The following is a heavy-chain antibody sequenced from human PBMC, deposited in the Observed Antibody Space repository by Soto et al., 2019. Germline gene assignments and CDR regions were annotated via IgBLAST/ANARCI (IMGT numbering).Heavy chain of an antibody. D-gene: IGHD2-2*01. CDR2: SYWDDDK. J-gene: IGHJ3*01. V-gene: IGHV2-5*02. CDR1: GFSLSADGVG. Sequence: QITLKESGPTLVKPTQTLTLTCTFSGFSLSADGVGVGWIRQPPGKALEWLALSYWDDDKRYRPSLKSRLTITKDTSKNQVVLTMTNMDPVDTATHDYAHAYGGTSWPNDAFDVWGQGTVVTVSS. CDR3: AHAYGGTSWPNDAFDV.